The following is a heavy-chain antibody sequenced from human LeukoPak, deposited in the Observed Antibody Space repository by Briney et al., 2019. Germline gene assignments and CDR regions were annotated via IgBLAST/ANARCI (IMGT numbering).Heavy chain of an antibody. J-gene: IGHJ4*02. CDR1: GFAFSDVW. D-gene: IGHD2-8*02. CDR2: IRSRRDGGTI. Sequence: GGSLRLSCAASGFAFSDVWMSWVRQAPGKGPEWVGHIRSRRDGGTIDYGTPVKDRFIISRDDSKNTLYLQLNSLKTEDTAVYYCGTDVPYTGGGAIVYWGQGTLDTVSS. V-gene: IGHV3-15*01. CDR3: GTDVPYTGGGAIVY.